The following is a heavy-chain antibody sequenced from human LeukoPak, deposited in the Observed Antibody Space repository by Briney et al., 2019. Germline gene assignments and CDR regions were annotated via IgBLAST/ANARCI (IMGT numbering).Heavy chain of an antibody. CDR2: IKQDGSEK. D-gene: IGHD1-26*01. V-gene: IGHV3-7*03. CDR3: AARSSGNPYF. J-gene: IGHJ4*02. Sequence: GGSLRLSCTASGLTLSNYWMIWVRQAPGKGLQWVAKIKQDGSEKYYVDSVKGRFTISRDNAENSPYLQMSSLRVEDTAVYYCAARSSGNPYFWGQGTLVTVSS. CDR1: GLTLSNYW.